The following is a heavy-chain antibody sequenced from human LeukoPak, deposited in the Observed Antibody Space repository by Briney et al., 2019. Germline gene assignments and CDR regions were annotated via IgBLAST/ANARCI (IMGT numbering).Heavy chain of an antibody. CDR1: GFTFSNFP. V-gene: IGHV3-23*01. CDR3: ASRPPPTGIYSPWDY. D-gene: IGHD1-26*01. J-gene: IGHJ4*02. Sequence: PGGSLRLSCAASGFTFSNFPVSWARQTPGKRLEWVSAIVGSAGNTHYADSVKGRFTISRDTSKNTVYLQMNSLRAEDTAVYFCASRPPPTGIYSPWDYWGQGTLVTVSS. CDR2: IVGSAGNT.